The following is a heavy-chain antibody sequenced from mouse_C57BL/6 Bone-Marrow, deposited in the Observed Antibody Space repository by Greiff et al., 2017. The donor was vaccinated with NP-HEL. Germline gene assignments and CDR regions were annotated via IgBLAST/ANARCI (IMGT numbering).Heavy chain of an antibody. CDR2: IDPSDSYT. CDR3: ARKAYYGRSYEFAY. J-gene: IGHJ3*01. Sequence: QVQLQQPGAELVKPGASVKLSCKASGYTFTTYWMQWVKQRPGQGLEWIGEIDPSDSYTNYNQKFKGKATLTVDTSSSTANMQLSSLTSEDSAVYYDARKAYYGRSYEFAYWGQGTLVTVSA. D-gene: IGHD1-1*01. V-gene: IGHV1-50*01. CDR1: GYTFTTYW.